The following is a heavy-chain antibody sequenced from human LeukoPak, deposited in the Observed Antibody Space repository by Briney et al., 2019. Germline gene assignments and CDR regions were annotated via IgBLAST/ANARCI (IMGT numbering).Heavy chain of an antibody. J-gene: IGHJ4*02. CDR3: ARTFDY. CDR2: ISSDSNII. CDR1: GFTFSSYA. Sequence: GGSLRLSCAASGFTFSSYAMSWVRQAPGKGLEWISYISSDSNIIYYADSVKGRFTISRDNAKNALYLQMNSLRAEDTAVYYCARTFDYWGQGTLVTVSS. V-gene: IGHV3-48*04.